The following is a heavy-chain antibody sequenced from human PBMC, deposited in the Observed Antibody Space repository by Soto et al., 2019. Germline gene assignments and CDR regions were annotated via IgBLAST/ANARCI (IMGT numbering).Heavy chain of an antibody. D-gene: IGHD3-10*01. CDR3: ARDLAYIREY. J-gene: IGHJ4*02. CDR2: ISTAHADI. CDR1: GYTFTDYG. Sequence: QVQLIQSGPEVRKPGASVKVSCKTSGYTFTDYGISWVRQAPGQGLEWMGWISTAHADIGYAQKFQGRVTMTKDTSTSTSFMELRSLRSDDTANYYCARDLAYIREYWGQGTQVTVSS. V-gene: IGHV1-18*01.